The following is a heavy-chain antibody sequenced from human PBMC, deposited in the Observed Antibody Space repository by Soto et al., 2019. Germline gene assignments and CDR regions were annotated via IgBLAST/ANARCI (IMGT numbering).Heavy chain of an antibody. CDR3: ATLYRSSADYDYYYGMDV. V-gene: IGHV5-10-1*01. J-gene: IGHJ6*02. D-gene: IGHD6-6*01. CDR2: IDPSDSYT. CDR1: GYSFTSYW. Sequence: GESLKISCKGSGYSFTSYWISWVRQMPGKGLEWMGRIDPSDSYTNYSPSFQGHVTISADKSISTAYLQWSSLKASDTATNYCATLYRSSADYDYYYGMDVWGQGTTATVSS.